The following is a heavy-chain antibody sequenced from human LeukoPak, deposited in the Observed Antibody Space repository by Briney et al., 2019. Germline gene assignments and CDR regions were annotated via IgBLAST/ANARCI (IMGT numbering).Heavy chain of an antibody. D-gene: IGHD7-27*01. CDR1: GYTISEVS. V-gene: IGHV1-24*01. Sequence: ASVKVSCKVSGYTISEVSIHWVRQPPGKGLEWMGGLDPEDDKRFYAQKFQGRVTMTGDTSTDTAYMELSSLRSDDTAVYYCAKAPFTNWSGWFDPWGQGTLVTVSS. J-gene: IGHJ5*02. CDR3: AKAPFTNWSGWFDP. CDR2: LDPEDDKR.